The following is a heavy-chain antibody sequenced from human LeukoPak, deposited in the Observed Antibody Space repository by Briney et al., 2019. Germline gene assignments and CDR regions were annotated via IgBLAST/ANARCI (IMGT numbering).Heavy chain of an antibody. Sequence: GGSLRLSCAASGFSFKSYAMSWVRQAPGKGLEWVSAISGSGGSTYYADSVKGRFTISRDNSKNTLYLQMNSLRAEDTAVYYCAKLCSTSECFQHWGQGTLVTVSS. D-gene: IGHD2-2*01. J-gene: IGHJ1*01. V-gene: IGHV3-23*01. CDR2: ISGSGGST. CDR1: GFSFKSYA. CDR3: AKLCSTSECFQH.